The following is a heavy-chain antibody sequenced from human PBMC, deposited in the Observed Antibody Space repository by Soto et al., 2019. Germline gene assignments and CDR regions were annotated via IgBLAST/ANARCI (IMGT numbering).Heavy chain of an antibody. Sequence: QVQLVQSGAEVKKPGYSVKVSCKASGGTFSSYAISWVRHAPGQGLEWIGGIIPIFGTANYAQKFQGRVTITADESTSTAYMELSSLRSEDTAVYYCARVLDYGDYSWYFDLWGRGTLVTVSS. CDR2: IIPIFGTA. CDR3: ARVLDYGDYSWYFDL. V-gene: IGHV1-69*12. J-gene: IGHJ2*01. CDR1: GGTFSSYA. D-gene: IGHD4-17*01.